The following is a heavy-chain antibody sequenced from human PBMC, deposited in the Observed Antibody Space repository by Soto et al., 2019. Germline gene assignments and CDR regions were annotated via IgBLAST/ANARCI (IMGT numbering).Heavy chain of an antibody. CDR3: ARFLTMVRGAFDY. V-gene: IGHV4-34*01. CDR2: INHSGST. CDR1: GGSFSGYY. J-gene: IGHJ4*02. Sequence: PSETLSLTCAVYGGSFSGYYWSWIRQPPGKGLEWIGEINHSGSTNYNPSLKSRVTISVDTSKNQFSLKLSSVTAADTAVYYCARFLTMVRGAFDYWGQGTLVTVSS. D-gene: IGHD3-10*01.